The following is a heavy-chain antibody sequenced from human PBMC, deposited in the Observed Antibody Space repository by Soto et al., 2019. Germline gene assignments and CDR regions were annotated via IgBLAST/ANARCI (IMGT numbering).Heavy chain of an antibody. D-gene: IGHD3-9*01. CDR2: ISYDGSNK. CDR3: AKELTYYDILTGSSYYFDY. J-gene: IGHJ4*02. CDR1: GFTFSSYG. Sequence: GGSLRLSCAASGFTFSSYGMHWVRQAPGKGLEWVAVISYDGSNKYYADSVKGRFTISRDNSKNTLYLQMNSLRAEDTAVYYCAKELTYYDILTGSSYYFDYWGQGTLVTVSS. V-gene: IGHV3-30*18.